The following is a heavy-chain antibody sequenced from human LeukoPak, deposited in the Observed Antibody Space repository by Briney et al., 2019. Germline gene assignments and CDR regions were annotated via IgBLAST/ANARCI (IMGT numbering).Heavy chain of an antibody. D-gene: IGHD3-10*01. CDR2: INADGSST. J-gene: IGHJ4*02. CDR1: GFTFSSFW. V-gene: IGHV3-74*01. CDR3: AREYYASGDY. Sequence: GGSLRHSCAASGFTFSSFWMHWVRQAPGKGLQWVSRINADGSSTGHAASVKGRLTISRDNAKNTLYLQTITPTAEDTAVYDCAREYYASGDYWGQGTLVTVSS.